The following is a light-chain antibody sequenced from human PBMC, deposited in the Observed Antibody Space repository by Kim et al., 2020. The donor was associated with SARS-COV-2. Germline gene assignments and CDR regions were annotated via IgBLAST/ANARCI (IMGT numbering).Light chain of an antibody. CDR2: QND. V-gene: IGLV3-1*01. Sequence: SYELTQPPSVSVSPGQTASITCSGDNLGDKLTSWYQQKAGQSPVVVMYQNDRRPSGIPDRFSGSNSGNTATLTIRETQAMDEAAYFCQAWDSTTAVFGGG. CDR3: QAWDSTTAV. J-gene: IGLJ3*02. CDR1: NLGDKL.